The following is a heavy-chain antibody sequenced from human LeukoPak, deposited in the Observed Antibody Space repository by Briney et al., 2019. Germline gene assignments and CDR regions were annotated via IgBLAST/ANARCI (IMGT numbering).Heavy chain of an antibody. V-gene: IGHV3-73*01. CDR2: IRSKANSYAT. CDR3: TRQGEICSGGSCYIAYYYYYMDV. J-gene: IGHJ6*03. CDR1: GFTFSGSA. Sequence: GGSLKLSCAASGFTFSGSAMHWVRQASGKGLEWVGRIRSKANSYATAYAASVKGRFTISRDDSKNTAYLQMNSLKTEDTAVYYCTRQGEICSGGSCYIAYYYYYMDVWGKGTTVTISS. D-gene: IGHD2-15*01.